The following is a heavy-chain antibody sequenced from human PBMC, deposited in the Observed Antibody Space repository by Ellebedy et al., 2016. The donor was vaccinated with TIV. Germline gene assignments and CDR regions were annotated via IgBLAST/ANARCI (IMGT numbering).Heavy chain of an antibody. D-gene: IGHD3-9*01. CDR3: AKDSYYDISGPEFDY. Sequence: GESLKISXAASGFTFSSYAMSWVRQAPGKGLEWVSAISGSGGSTYYADSVKGRFTISRDNSKNTLYLQMNSLRAEDTAVYYCAKDSYYDISGPEFDYWGQGTLVTVSS. CDR2: ISGSGGST. J-gene: IGHJ4*02. V-gene: IGHV3-23*01. CDR1: GFTFSSYA.